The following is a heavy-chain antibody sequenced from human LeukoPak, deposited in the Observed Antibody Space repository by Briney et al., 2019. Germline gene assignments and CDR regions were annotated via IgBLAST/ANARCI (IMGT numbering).Heavy chain of an antibody. CDR1: GGSISSSSYY. CDR2: ISGSGGST. V-gene: IGHV3-23*01. Sequence: ETLSLTCTVSGGSISSSSYYWGWIRQAPGKGLEWVSAISGSGGSTYYADSVKGRFTISRDNSKNTLYLQMNSLRAEDTAVYYCAKERSGSFFNAFDIWGQGTMVTVSS. D-gene: IGHD3-3*01. CDR3: AKERSGSFFNAFDI. J-gene: IGHJ3*02.